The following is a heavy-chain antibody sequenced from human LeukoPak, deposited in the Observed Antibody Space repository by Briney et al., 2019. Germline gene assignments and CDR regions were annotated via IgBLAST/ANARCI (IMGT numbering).Heavy chain of an antibody. J-gene: IGHJ6*04. CDR2: IKSKTDGGTT. CDR1: GFTFSNAW. CDR3: TRLYYYYGMDV. Sequence: GGPLRLSCAASGFTFSNAWMSCVRQAPGKGLEWVGRIKSKTDGGTTDYAAPVKGRFTISRDDSKNTLYLQMNSLKTEDTAVYYCTRLYYYYGMDVWGKGTTVTVSS. V-gene: IGHV3-15*01.